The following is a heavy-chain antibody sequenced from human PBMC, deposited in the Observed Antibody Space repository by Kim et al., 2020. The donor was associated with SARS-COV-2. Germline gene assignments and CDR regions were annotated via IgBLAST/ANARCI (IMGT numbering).Heavy chain of an antibody. CDR3: ASHTRLRYGGLGHPDY. CDR1: GGSISSSSYY. Sequence: SETLSLTCTVSGGSISSSSYYWGWIRQPPEKGLEWIGGIYYSGSTYYNPSLKSRVTISVETSKNQFSLKLTSVTATDTAVYYCASHTRLRYGGLGHPDYWGQGTQVTVSS. V-gene: IGHV4-39*01. D-gene: IGHD5-12*01. J-gene: IGHJ4*02. CDR2: IYYSGST.